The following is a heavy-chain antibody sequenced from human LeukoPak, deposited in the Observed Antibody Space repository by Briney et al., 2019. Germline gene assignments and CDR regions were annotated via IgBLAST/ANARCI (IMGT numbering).Heavy chain of an antibody. D-gene: IGHD2/OR15-2a*01. Sequence: ASVKVSCKASGYTFTSYDINWVRQATGQGLEWMGWIHTGNGFTRYSQKFQGRVTITRDTSASTAYMELSSLRSEDTAVYYCARSEYDLQGSSARWPDYWGQGALVTVSS. CDR2: IHTGNGFT. CDR1: GYTFTSYD. CDR3: ARSEYDLQGSSARWPDY. V-gene: IGHV1-3*04. J-gene: IGHJ4*02.